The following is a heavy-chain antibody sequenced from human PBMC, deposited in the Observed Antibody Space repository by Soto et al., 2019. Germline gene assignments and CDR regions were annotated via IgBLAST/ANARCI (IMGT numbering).Heavy chain of an antibody. V-gene: IGHV4-59*08. Sequence: SETLSLTCTVSGVSMRGYYWSWIRQSPGKGLEWIGYIYYSGSTNYNPSLRSRVTMSVDMSQNQFPLKLNSVTAADTAVYYCTKTSGLAITNWFAPWGQGTLVTVSS. J-gene: IGHJ5*02. CDR2: IYYSGST. CDR1: GVSMRGYY. D-gene: IGHD3-10*01. CDR3: TKTSGLAITNWFAP.